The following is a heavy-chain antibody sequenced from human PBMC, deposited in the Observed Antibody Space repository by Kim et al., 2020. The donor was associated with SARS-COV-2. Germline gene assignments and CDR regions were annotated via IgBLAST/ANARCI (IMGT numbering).Heavy chain of an antibody. Sequence: SETLSLTCTVSGGSISRGEYYWSWIRQPPGKGLEWIGYISYSGSTYYNPSLKSRLTISADTSKNQFSLKLSSVTAADTAVYYCARGYGSGSYYYYYGMDVWGQGTTVTVSS. CDR3: ARGYGSGSYYYYYGMDV. CDR1: GGSISRGEYY. V-gene: IGHV4-30-4*01. CDR2: ISYSGST. D-gene: IGHD3-10*01. J-gene: IGHJ6*02.